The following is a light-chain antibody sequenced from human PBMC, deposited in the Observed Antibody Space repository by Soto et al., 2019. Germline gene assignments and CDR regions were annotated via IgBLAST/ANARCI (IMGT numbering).Light chain of an antibody. V-gene: IGKV3-11*01. J-gene: IGKJ3*01. Sequence: EIVLTQSPATLSLSPGDTATLSCRASQNVGSYLAWYQQKPGQPPRLLIYEIFKRATGIPARFSGSGSGTDFTLTISSLEPEDVAIYYCQHRDRWPPIITFGPGTTVDIK. CDR1: QNVGSY. CDR3: QHRDRWPPIIT. CDR2: EIF.